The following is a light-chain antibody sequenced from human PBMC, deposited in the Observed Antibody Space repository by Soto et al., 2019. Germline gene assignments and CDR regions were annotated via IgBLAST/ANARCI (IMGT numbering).Light chain of an antibody. Sequence: EIVLTQSPGTLSLSPGERATLSCRASQSVSTGYLAWYQQKPGQAPRLLIYGASSRATGIPDRVSGSGSGTDFTLTISRLEPEDFALYYCQQYGSPPITFGQGTRLEIK. J-gene: IGKJ5*01. CDR2: GAS. CDR3: QQYGSPPIT. CDR1: QSVSTGY. V-gene: IGKV3-20*01.